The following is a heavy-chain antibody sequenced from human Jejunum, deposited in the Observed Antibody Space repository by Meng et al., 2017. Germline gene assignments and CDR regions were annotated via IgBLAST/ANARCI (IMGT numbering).Heavy chain of an antibody. V-gene: IGHV4-4*02. D-gene: IGHD2-8*01. J-gene: IGHJ4*02. CDR3: AKNGASNSDY. CDR2: IYHTGII. CDR1: GDSVTNDNR. Sequence: VQLQESDPGCATTLGTLNSTVSFSGDSVTNDNRGSSVRQPPGKGLKCIGEIYHTGIINYNPSLKSRVIISLDKSKNQLYLNLTSVTAAYKAVYYCAKNGASNSDYWGQGTLVTVSS.